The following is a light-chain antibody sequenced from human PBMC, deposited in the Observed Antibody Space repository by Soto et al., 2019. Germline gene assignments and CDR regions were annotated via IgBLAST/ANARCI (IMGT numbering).Light chain of an antibody. CDR3: QQYEDLPLT. Sequence: DIQLTQSPSSLSASVGDRVTITCQASQDINNYLNWYQQKPGKAPKLLIFDASSVETGVPSRFSGSGSGTHFTFTISSLEHEDSATYHCQQYEDLPLTFGGGTRVELK. V-gene: IGKV1-33*01. J-gene: IGKJ4*01. CDR2: DAS. CDR1: QDINNY.